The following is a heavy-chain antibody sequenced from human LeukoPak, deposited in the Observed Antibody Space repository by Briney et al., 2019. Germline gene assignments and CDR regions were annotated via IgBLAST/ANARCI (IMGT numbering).Heavy chain of an antibody. D-gene: IGHD3-3*01. Sequence: SETLSLTCTVSGGSISSYYWSWIRQPPGKGLEWIGYIYYSGSTNYNPSLKSRVSISVDPSKNQFSLKLSSVTAADTAVYYCARWAPRYDFWSGYWSGAFDIWGQGTMVTVSS. CDR2: IYYSGST. V-gene: IGHV4-59*01. J-gene: IGHJ3*02. CDR1: GGSISSYY. CDR3: ARWAPRYDFWSGYWSGAFDI.